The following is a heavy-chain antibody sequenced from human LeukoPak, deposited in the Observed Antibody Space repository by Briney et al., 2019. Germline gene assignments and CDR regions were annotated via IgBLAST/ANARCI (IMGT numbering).Heavy chain of an antibody. D-gene: IGHD1-1*01. V-gene: IGHV1-18*01. CDR1: GYTFTSYG. J-gene: IGHJ6*03. Sequence: ASVKVSCKASGYTFTSYGISWVRQAPGQGLEWMGWISAYNGNTNYAQKLQGRVTMTTDTSTSTAYMELRSLRSDDTAVYYCARDGYRRLERFYYYYYMDVWGKGTTVTISS. CDR2: ISAYNGNT. CDR3: ARDGYRRLERFYYYYYMDV.